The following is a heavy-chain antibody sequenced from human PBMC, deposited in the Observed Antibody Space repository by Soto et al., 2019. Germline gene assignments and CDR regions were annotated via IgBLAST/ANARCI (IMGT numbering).Heavy chain of an antibody. D-gene: IGHD2-21*01. Sequence: SLRLSRTTSGFTFGDYPMSWFRQAPGKGLEWVGFIRSKAYGWTTEYAASVKGSFTISRDDSKSIAYLQMNSLKTEDTAVYSRARAGIRTSFDYWGQGTLVTVSS. V-gene: IGHV3-49*03. CDR3: ARAGIRTSFDY. J-gene: IGHJ4*02. CDR1: GFTFGDYP. CDR2: IRSKAYGWTT.